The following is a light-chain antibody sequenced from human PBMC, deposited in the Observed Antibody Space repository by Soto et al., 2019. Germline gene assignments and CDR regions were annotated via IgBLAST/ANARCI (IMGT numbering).Light chain of an antibody. CDR1: QNISVF. CDR3: QQTYSTLVT. Sequence: DIQMTQSPSSLSASVGDRVTIACRASQNISVFLNWYQHKAGKAPKLLIYTASSLESGVPSRISGGGSGTGFTLTISSLPPYDFATYYCQQTYSTLVTFGPGTKVDIK. CDR2: TAS. J-gene: IGKJ3*01. V-gene: IGKV1-39*01.